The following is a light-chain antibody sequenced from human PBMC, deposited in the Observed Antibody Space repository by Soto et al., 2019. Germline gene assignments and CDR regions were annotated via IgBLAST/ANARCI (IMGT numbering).Light chain of an antibody. CDR3: CSYAGSYSHVV. CDR1: SSDVGGYNY. CDR2: YVS. V-gene: IGLV2-11*01. Sequence: QSVLTQPRSVSGSPGQSVTISCTGTSSDVGGYNYVSWYQQHPGKAPKLMIYYVSKRPSGVPDRFSGSKSGNTASLTISGLQAEDEADYYCCSYAGSYSHVVFGGGTKVTVL. J-gene: IGLJ2*01.